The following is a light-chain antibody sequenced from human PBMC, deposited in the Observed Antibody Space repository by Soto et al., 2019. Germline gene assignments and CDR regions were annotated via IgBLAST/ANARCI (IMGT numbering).Light chain of an antibody. CDR2: KAS. Sequence: IQMTQSPSTLSASVGDRVTITCRASQSLNTWLAWYQQKPGQAPKLLIYKASDLQTGVPSRFSGSGSGTEFTLTISSLQPDDFATYYCQHSRTFGQGTK. CDR3: QHSRT. J-gene: IGKJ1*01. V-gene: IGKV1-5*03. CDR1: QSLNTW.